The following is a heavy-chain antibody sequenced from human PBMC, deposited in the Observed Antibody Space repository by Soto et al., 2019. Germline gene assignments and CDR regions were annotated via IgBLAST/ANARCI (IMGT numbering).Heavy chain of an antibody. CDR2: IKQDGSEK. CDR1: GFTFSSYW. V-gene: IGHV3-7*01. D-gene: IGHD3-3*01. Sequence: GGSLRLSCAASGFTFSSYWMSWVRQAPGKGLEWVANIKQDGSEKYYVDSVKGRFTISRDNAKNSLYLQMNSLRAEDTAVYYCARLPYVRFLVWSPSYYYYYYMDVWGKGTTVTGSS. J-gene: IGHJ6*03. CDR3: ARLPYVRFLVWSPSYYYYYYMDV.